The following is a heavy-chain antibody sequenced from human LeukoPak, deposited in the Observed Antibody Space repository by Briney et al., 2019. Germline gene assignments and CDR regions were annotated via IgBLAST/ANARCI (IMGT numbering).Heavy chain of an antibody. CDR3: ARDSGTYYYDSSGYPEYFQH. V-gene: IGHV1-2*02. D-gene: IGHD3-22*01. Sequence: ASVKVSCKASGYTFTCYYMHWVRQAPGQGLEWMGWINPNSGGTNYAQKFQGRVTMTRDTSISTAYMELSRLRSDDTAVYYCARDSGTYYYDSSGYPEYFQHWGQGTLVTVSS. CDR1: GYTFTCYY. CDR2: INPNSGGT. J-gene: IGHJ1*01.